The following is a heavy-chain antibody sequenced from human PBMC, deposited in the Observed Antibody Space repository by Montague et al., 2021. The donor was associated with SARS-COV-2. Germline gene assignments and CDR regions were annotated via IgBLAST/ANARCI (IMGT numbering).Heavy chain of an antibody. J-gene: IGHJ4*02. Sequence: CAISGDSVWSNTAAWNWIRQSPLGGLEWLGRTNYRSKWASDYATSVEGRISIDPDTSKNQFFLHLRSVTPEDTGAYYCVRDTGSAQAGFDAWGQGTLVTVSS. D-gene: IGHD4-17*01. V-gene: IGHV6-1*01. CDR1: GDSVWSNTAA. CDR2: TNYRSKWAS. CDR3: VRDTGSAQAGFDA.